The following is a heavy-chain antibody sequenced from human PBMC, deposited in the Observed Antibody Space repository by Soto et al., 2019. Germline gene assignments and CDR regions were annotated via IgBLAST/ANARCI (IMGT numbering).Heavy chain of an antibody. Sequence: GESLKISCKGSGYSFTSYWISWVRQMPGKGLEWMGRIDPSDSYTNYSPSFQGHVTISADKSISTAYLQWSSLKASDTAMYYCARPPNYYDSSGYYYAGAFDIWGQGTMVT. CDR2: IDPSDSYT. J-gene: IGHJ3*02. CDR1: GYSFTSYW. D-gene: IGHD3-22*01. V-gene: IGHV5-10-1*01. CDR3: ARPPNYYDSSGYYYAGAFDI.